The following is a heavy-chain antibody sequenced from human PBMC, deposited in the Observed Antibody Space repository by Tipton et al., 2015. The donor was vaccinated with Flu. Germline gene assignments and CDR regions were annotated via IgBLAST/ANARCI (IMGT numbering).Heavy chain of an antibody. Sequence: SLRLSCEVSGFDFSVYGMHWVRQAPGKGLEWVAVIWYDGSNRHYRESVKGRFTISRDNSKNTLYLQMNSLRVEDTAVYYCARDEGVVVFYNGVDVWGQGTPVTVFS. D-gene: IGHD2-21*01. V-gene: IGHV3-33*01. CDR1: GFDFSVYG. CDR2: IWYDGSNR. CDR3: ARDEGVVVFYNGVDV. J-gene: IGHJ6*02.